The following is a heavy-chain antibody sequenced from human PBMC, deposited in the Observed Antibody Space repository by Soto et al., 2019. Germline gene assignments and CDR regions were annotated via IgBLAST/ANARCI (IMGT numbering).Heavy chain of an antibody. Sequence: QITLTESGRTRVKPTQTLALTCTFSGFSLTSRPVGVGWVRQPPGKALEWLVFIYWDDDKRYSPSLKSRLTITKDTSRNQVVLTMTNMDPVDTTTYYCVHRRDYSGSWNEGTFDYWGQGTPVTVSS. D-gene: IGHD3-22*01. V-gene: IGHV2-5*02. CDR2: IYWDDDK. CDR3: VHRRDYSGSWNEGTFDY. J-gene: IGHJ4*02. CDR1: GFSLTSRPVG.